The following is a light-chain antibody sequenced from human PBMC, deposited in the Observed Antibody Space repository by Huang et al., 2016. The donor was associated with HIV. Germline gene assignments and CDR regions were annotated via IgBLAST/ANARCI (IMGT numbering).Light chain of an antibody. CDR2: GAS. V-gene: IGKV3-20*01. J-gene: IGKJ2*01. CDR3: QQYDSSPMYT. Sequence: EIVLTQSPGTLSLSPEESATLSCTASQSVSSSFLAWYQQKPGQAPRLLIYGASNRATSNPDRFSGSWSGTDFALTISRLEPEDFAVYHCQQYDSSPMYTVGQGTKLEIK. CDR1: QSVSSSF.